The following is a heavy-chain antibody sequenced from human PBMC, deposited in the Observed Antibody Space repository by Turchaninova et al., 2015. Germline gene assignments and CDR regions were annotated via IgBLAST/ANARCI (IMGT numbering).Heavy chain of an antibody. Sequence: VQLVESVGGFVPHGRAMWFAWAALGFTFNNKAMNGVGQAQGKGLGLVAVIWFDGTNKYYGESVKGRFTISRDNSKKTLNLQMNSLRAEDTAVYYCASLNIPVAGPEAFDIWGQGTMVTVSS. D-gene: IGHD6-19*01. CDR3: ASLNIPVAGPEAFDI. J-gene: IGHJ3*02. V-gene: IGHV3-33*01. CDR1: GFTFNNKA. CDR2: IWFDGTNK.